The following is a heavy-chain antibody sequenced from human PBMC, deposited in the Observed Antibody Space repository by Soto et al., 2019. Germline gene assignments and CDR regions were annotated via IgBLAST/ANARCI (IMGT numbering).Heavy chain of an antibody. D-gene: IGHD3-22*01. CDR3: ARVLTRIVDAFDI. CDR2: IYYSGST. V-gene: IGHV4-30-4*01. CDR1: GGSISSGDYY. Sequence: QVQLQESGPGLVKPSQTLSLTCTVSGGSISSGDYYWSWIRQPPGKGLEWIGYIYYSGSTYYNPSLKCRVTISVDTSKNQFSLKLSSVTAADTAVYYCARVLTRIVDAFDIWGQGTMVTVSS. J-gene: IGHJ3*02.